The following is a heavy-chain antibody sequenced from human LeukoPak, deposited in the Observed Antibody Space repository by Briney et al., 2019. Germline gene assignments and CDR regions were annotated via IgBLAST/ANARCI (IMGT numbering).Heavy chain of an antibody. CDR3: ARLGDDTSVDY. CDR2: IYYSGST. V-gene: IGHV4-61*08. J-gene: IGHJ4*02. D-gene: IGHD3-22*01. CDR1: GGSISSGGYH. Sequence: SETLSLTCTVSGGSISSGGYHWSWIRQPPGKGLEWIGYIYYSGSTNYNPSLKSRVTISVDTSKNQFSLKLSSVTAADTAVYYCARLGDDTSVDYWGQGTLVTVSS.